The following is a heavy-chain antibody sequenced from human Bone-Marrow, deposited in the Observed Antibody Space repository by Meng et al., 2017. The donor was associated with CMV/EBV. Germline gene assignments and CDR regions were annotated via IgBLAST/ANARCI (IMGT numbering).Heavy chain of an antibody. CDR1: GGTFSSYG. J-gene: IGHJ4*02. CDR2: IIPIFGTA. CDR3: ASGGYSYGYRDY. D-gene: IGHD5-18*01. Sequence: VELVQVGAEGKKPRSPVKVSCKASGGTFSSYGISWVRQAAGQGLEWMGGIIPIFGTANYAQKFQGRVTITADESTSTAYMELSSLRSEDTAVYYCASGGYSYGYRDYWGQGTLVTVSS. V-gene: IGHV1-69*12.